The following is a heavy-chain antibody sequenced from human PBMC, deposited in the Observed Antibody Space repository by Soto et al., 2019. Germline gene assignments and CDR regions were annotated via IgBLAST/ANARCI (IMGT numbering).Heavy chain of an antibody. CDR2: IYYSGST. V-gene: IGHV4-59*01. D-gene: IGHD2-2*01. CDR3: ARRYCSRTSCSSGLDY. CDR1: CGSISNYD. Sequence: PFQALSVRWAVACGSISNYDLSLIRHSPLKGLEWIWSIYYSGSTNYNPSLKSRVTMSVDTSKDQISLNLGSVTAADTAVYYCARRYCSRTSCSSGLDYWGDGTLVTGSS. J-gene: IGHJ4*01.